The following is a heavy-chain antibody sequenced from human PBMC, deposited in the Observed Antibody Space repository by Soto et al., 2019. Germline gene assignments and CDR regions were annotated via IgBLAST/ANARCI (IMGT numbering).Heavy chain of an antibody. V-gene: IGHV1-69*01. Sequence: QVQLVQSGAEVKKPGSSVKVSCKASGGTFSSYAISWVRQAPGQGLEWMGGIISIFGTANYAQKFQGRVTITADESTSTAYMELSSLRSEDTAVYYCARTLTMVRGIYYYGMDVWGQGTTVTVSS. J-gene: IGHJ6*02. CDR1: GGTFSSYA. CDR3: ARTLTMVRGIYYYGMDV. CDR2: IISIFGTA. D-gene: IGHD3-10*01.